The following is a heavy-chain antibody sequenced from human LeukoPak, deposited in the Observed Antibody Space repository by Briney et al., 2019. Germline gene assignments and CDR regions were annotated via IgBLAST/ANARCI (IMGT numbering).Heavy chain of an antibody. J-gene: IGHJ4*01. CDR2: IKEDGSER. CDR1: GFTFSTYC. Sequence: GGSLRLSCAASGFTFSTYCMSWVRQAPGEGLEWVANIKEDGSERYYVDSVKGRFTISRDNAKNSLYLQMNSLRAEDTAVYYCAGGIAVAGKDWGHGTLVTVSS. D-gene: IGHD6-19*01. V-gene: IGHV3-7*01. CDR3: AGGIAVAGKD.